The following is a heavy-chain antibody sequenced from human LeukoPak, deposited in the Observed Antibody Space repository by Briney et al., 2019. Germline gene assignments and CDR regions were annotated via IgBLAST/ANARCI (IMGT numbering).Heavy chain of an antibody. D-gene: IGHD3-3*01. J-gene: IGHJ4*02. V-gene: IGHV3-23*01. CDR3: AKLGDYDFWSGSLLFDY. CDR2: IRGSGGST. Sequence: GGSLRLSCPASGFTVSKYDMIWVRQAPGKGLEWVSAIRGSGGSTYYADSVKGRFTISRDNSKNTLYLQMNSLRAEDTAVYYCAKLGDYDFWSGSLLFDYWGQGTLVTVSS. CDR1: GFTVSKYD.